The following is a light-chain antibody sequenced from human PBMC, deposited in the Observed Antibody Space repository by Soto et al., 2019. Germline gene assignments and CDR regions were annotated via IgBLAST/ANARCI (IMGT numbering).Light chain of an antibody. V-gene: IGKV1-5*03. CDR3: QQYNAYSPWT. J-gene: IGKJ1*01. CDR1: QSIMTW. Sequence: DIQLTQSPSTLSASVGDRVTITCRASQSIMTWLAWYQQKPGKAPKLLIYKASDLDVGVPSRFSGRGSATEFTLTISSLQPDDVATYYCQQYNAYSPWTFGQGTKVEIK. CDR2: KAS.